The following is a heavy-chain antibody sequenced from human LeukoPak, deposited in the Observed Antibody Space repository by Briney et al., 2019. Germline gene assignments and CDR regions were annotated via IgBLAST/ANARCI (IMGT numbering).Heavy chain of an antibody. J-gene: IGHJ4*02. D-gene: IGHD1-26*01. V-gene: IGHV3-23*01. CDR1: GFTFSSYA. CDR2: ISSSGDT. CDR3: AKDAMGATAYYFDY. Sequence: GGSLRLSCAASGFTFSSYAMSWVRQAPGKGLEWVSAISSSGDTYYAGSVKGRLTISRDNSKNTLYLQMNSLRAEDTAVYYCAKDAMGATAYYFDYWGQGTLVTVSS.